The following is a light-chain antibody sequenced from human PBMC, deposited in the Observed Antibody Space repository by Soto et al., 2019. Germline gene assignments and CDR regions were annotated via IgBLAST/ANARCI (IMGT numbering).Light chain of an antibody. Sequence: QSALTQPPSASGTPGQRVTISCSGSSSNIGSNYVYWYQQLPGTAPKLLIYRNNQRPSGVPDRFSGSKSGTSASLAISGLRSEDEADYYCAAWDDSLSGWVFGGGTNLTVL. CDR1: SSNIGSNY. J-gene: IGLJ3*02. CDR2: RNN. CDR3: AAWDDSLSGWV. V-gene: IGLV1-47*01.